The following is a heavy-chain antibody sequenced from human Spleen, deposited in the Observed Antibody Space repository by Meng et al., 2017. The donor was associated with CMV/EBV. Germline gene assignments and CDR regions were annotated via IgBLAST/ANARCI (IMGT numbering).Heavy chain of an antibody. V-gene: IGHV3-74*01. Sequence: LSGVAGGVSFSSYWMHWVRQGPGKGLVWVSRITADGTITSYADSVRGRFTISRDNAKNTLYLHMDSLTAEDTAMYYCARDATLPDYWGQGTLVTVSS. CDR1: GVSFSSYW. CDR3: ARDATLPDY. D-gene: IGHD2-2*01. J-gene: IGHJ4*02. CDR2: ITADGTIT.